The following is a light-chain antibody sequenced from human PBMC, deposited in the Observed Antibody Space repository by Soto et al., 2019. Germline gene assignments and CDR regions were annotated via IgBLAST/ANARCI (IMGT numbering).Light chain of an antibody. Sequence: DIQRTLSPSSLSASVVYRFSITFRASQSISNYLTWYQQKPGKAPKLLIYAASSLQTGVPSRFSGSGSGTDFTLTISSLQPEDFATYYCQKSYSTPRTCGQGTKGDI. CDR1: QSISNY. J-gene: IGKJ1*01. CDR2: AAS. CDR3: QKSYSTPRT. V-gene: IGKV1-39*01.